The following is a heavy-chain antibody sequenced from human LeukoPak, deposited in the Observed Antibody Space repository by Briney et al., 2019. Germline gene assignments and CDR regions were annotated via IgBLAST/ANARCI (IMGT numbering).Heavy chain of an antibody. Sequence: GESLKISCKVSGYSFTNYWIGWVRLMPGKGLEWMRIIYPGDSDTRYSPSFQGQVTISADKSISTAYLQWSSLKASDTAMYYCARLVSYYYDSSGQMLDYWGQGTLVTVSS. J-gene: IGHJ4*02. CDR3: ARLVSYYYDSSGQMLDY. D-gene: IGHD3-22*01. CDR2: IYPGDSDT. CDR1: GYSFTNYW. V-gene: IGHV5-51*01.